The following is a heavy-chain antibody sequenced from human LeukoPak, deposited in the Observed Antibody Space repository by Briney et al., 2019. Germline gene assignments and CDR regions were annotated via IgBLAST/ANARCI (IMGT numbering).Heavy chain of an antibody. V-gene: IGHV1-2*06. D-gene: IGHD3-16*02. J-gene: IGHJ4*02. CDR3: VFRGSYRFDY. Sequence: ASVKVSCKASGYTFTGYYVHWVRQAPGQGLEWMGRINPNSGGTNYAQKFQGRVTMTRDTSISTAYMELSRLRSDDTAVYYCVFRGSYRFDYWGQGTLVTVSS. CDR1: GYTFTGYY. CDR2: INPNSGGT.